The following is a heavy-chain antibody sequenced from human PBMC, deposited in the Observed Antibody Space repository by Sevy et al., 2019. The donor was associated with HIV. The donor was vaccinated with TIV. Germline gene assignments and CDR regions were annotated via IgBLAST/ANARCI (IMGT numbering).Heavy chain of an antibody. D-gene: IGHD5-12*01. J-gene: IGHJ4*02. CDR3: AKDVSDGYNYFLDF. CDR1: GFTFRSYG. Sequence: GGSLRLSCAASGFTFRSYGMHWVRQAPGKGLEWVAVISNDGGNHYYADSVKGRFTISRDNSKNPVYLQMNSLRAEDTAVYYCAKDVSDGYNYFLDFWGQGALVTVSS. CDR2: ISNDGGNH. V-gene: IGHV3-30*18.